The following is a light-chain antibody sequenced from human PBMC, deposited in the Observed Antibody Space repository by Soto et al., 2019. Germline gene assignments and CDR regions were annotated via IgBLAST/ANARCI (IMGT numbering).Light chain of an antibody. CDR2: DVS. CDR3: SSYTSSNTLV. CDR1: TSDVGDYNY. V-gene: IGLV2-14*03. Sequence: QSALTQDASVSGSPGQSITISCTGTTSDVGDYNYVSWYQQHPGKAPKLVIHDVSSRPSGVSNRFSGSKSANTASLTISGLQAEDEADYYCSSYTSSNTLVFGTGTKVTVL. J-gene: IGLJ1*01.